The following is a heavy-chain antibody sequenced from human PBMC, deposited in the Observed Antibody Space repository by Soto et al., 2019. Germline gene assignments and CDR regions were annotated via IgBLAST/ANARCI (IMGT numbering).Heavy chain of an antibody. CDR1: GVSISSYY. J-gene: IGHJ6*03. D-gene: IGHD2-15*01. Sequence: PSETLSLTCTVSGVSISSYYWSCIRQPPGKGLEWIGYIYCSGSTNYNPSLKSRVTISVDTSKNQFSLKLSSVTAADTAVYYCARGPNKLPTNLDYYYYYMDVWGKGTTVTVSS. CDR3: ARGPNKLPTNLDYYYYYMDV. V-gene: IGHV4-59*01. CDR2: IYCSGST.